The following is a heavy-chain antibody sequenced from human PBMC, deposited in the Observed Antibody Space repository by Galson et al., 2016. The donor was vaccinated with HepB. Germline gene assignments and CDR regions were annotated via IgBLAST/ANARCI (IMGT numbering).Heavy chain of an antibody. J-gene: IGHJ4*02. CDR3: AREPGIGSGMAGRLGY. Sequence: CAISGDSVSSYSAAWIWIRQSPSRGLEWLGRTYYRSKWYNDYAVSVKSRITINADTSKNQFSLQLNSVTPEDTAVYYCAREPGIGSGMAGRLGYWGQGTLVTVSS. D-gene: IGHD1-26*01. CDR1: GDSVSSYSAA. CDR2: TYYRSKWYN. V-gene: IGHV6-1*01.